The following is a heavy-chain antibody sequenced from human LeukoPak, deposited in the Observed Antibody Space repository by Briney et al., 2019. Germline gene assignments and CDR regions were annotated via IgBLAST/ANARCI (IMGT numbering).Heavy chain of an antibody. D-gene: IGHD3-10*01. CDR1: GFTFSSYA. CDR2: ISYDGSNK. CDR3: ARVYGSGSYYNGILDY. Sequence: PTGRSLRLSCAASGFTFSSYAMHWVRQAPGKGLEWVAVISYDGSNKYYADSVKGRFTISRDNSKNTLYLQMNSLRAEDTAVYYCARVYGSGSYYNGILDYWGQGTLVTVSS. V-gene: IGHV3-30*04. J-gene: IGHJ4*02.